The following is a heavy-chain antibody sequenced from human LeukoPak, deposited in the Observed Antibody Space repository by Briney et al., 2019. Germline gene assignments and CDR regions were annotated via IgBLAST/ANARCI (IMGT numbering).Heavy chain of an antibody. Sequence: PSETLSLTCTVSGGSISSYYWSWLRQPPGKGLEWIGYIYYSGSTNYNPSLKSRVTISVDTSKNQFSLKLSSVTAADTAVYYCARGMNGWVLWGQGTLVTVSS. J-gene: IGHJ4*02. V-gene: IGHV4-59*01. CDR1: GGSISSYY. CDR3: ARGMNGWVL. CDR2: IYYSGST. D-gene: IGHD1-1*01.